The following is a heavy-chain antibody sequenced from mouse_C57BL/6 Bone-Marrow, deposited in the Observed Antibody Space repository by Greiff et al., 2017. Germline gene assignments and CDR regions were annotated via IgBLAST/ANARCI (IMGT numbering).Heavy chain of an antibody. Sequence: EVKLMESGGGLVKPGGSLKLSCAASGFTFSDYGMHWVRQAPEKGLEWVAYISRGSSTIYYADTLKGRFTISRDNAKNTLCLQMTRLRSEDTAMYYCARGGYSAWFAYGGQGTLVTVSA. V-gene: IGHV5-17*01. CDR1: GFTFSDYG. D-gene: IGHD2-3*01. J-gene: IGHJ3*01. CDR2: ISRGSSTI. CDR3: ARGGYSAWFAY.